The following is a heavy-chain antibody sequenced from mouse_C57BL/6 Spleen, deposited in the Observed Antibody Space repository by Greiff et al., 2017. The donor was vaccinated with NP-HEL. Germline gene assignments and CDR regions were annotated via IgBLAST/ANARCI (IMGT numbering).Heavy chain of an antibody. CDR2: IDPSDSYT. V-gene: IGHV1-69*01. J-gene: IGHJ2*01. D-gene: IGHD2-5*01. CDR1: GYTFTSYW. Sequence: QVQLQQPGAELVMPGASVKLSCKASGYTFTSYWMHWVKQRPGQGLEWIGEIDPSDSYTNYNQKFKGKSTLTVDKSSSTAYMQLSSLTSEDSAVYYCAISSNSRYFDYWGQGTTLTVSS. CDR3: AISSNSRYFDY.